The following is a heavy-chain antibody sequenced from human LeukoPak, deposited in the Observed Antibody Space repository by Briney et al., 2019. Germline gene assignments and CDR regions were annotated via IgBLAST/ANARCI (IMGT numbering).Heavy chain of an antibody. CDR3: AGGAGYSSGWHNYYGMDV. D-gene: IGHD6-19*01. V-gene: IGHV4-59*12. CDR2: IYYSGST. Sequence: TSETLSLTCTVSGGSISSYYWSWIRQPPGKGLEWIGYIYYSGSTNYNPSLKSRVTISVDTSKNQFSLKLSSVTAADTAVYYCAGGAGYSSGWHNYYGMDVWGQGTTVTVSS. J-gene: IGHJ6*02. CDR1: GGSISSYY.